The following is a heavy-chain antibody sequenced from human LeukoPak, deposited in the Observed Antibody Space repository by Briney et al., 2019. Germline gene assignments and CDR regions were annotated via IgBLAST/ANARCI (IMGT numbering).Heavy chain of an antibody. Sequence: SETLSLTCTVSGGSISSSSYYWSWIRQPPGKGLEWTGYIYYSGSTNYNPSLKSRVTISVDTSKNQFSLKLSSVTAADTAVYYCARQGRDGYNRPYFDYWGQGTLVTVSS. CDR2: IYYSGST. V-gene: IGHV4-61*05. CDR1: GGSISSSSYY. J-gene: IGHJ4*02. D-gene: IGHD5-24*01. CDR3: ARQGRDGYNRPYFDY.